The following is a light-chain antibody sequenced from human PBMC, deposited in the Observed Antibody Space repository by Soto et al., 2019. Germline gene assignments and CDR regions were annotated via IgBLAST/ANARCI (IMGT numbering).Light chain of an antibody. Sequence: EIVLTQSPGTLSVSPGERANLSCRASQSVSTNLAWFQQKPGQAPRLLIYGASTRATGIPARFSGSGSGTDFTLTINSLQSEDLAVYYCQQSNNWPYTFGQVTKLEV. CDR3: QQSNNWPYT. J-gene: IGKJ2*01. CDR2: GAS. CDR1: QSVSTN. V-gene: IGKV3-15*01.